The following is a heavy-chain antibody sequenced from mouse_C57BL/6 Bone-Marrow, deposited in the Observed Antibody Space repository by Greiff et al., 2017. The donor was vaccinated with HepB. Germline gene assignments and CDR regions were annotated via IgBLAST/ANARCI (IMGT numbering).Heavy chain of an antibody. Sequence: EVQLQQSGPELVKPGASVKISCKTSGYTFTSYWMHWVKQRPGQGLEWIGAIYPGNSDTSYNQKFKGKATLTADKSSSTAYMQLSSLTSEDSAVYFCARGDYGWGQGTLVTVSA. CDR3: ARGDYG. V-gene: IGHV1-5*01. D-gene: IGHD1-1*01. J-gene: IGHJ3*01. CDR2: IYPGNSDT. CDR1: GYTFTSYW.